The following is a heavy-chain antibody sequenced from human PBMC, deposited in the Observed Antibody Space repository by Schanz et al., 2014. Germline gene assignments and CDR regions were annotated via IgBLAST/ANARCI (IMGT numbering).Heavy chain of an antibody. CDR3: ARDKGGLIPFDY. Sequence: EVQLLESGGGLVQPGGSLRLSCAASAFIFRSYSMHWVRQAPGKGLEWVANMNQDGSVKNYVDSVKGRFTISRDNAKNSLYLQMNSLRAEDTAVYYCARDKGGLIPFDYWGQGTLVAVSS. V-gene: IGHV3-7*01. J-gene: IGHJ4*02. CDR1: AFIFRSYS. D-gene: IGHD2-15*01. CDR2: MNQDGSVK.